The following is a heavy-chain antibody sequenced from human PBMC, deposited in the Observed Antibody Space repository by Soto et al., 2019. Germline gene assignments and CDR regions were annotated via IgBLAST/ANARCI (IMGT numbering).Heavy chain of an antibody. D-gene: IGHD2-2*01. CDR1: GYRFTAYW. Sequence: GESLKISWQASGYRFTAYWITWVRQMPGKGLEWMATIDPSDSYVDYSPSFRGHVTFSVDRSITTVYLQWNSLKASDSAMYFCTRRASSSFYHFDFWGQGALVTVSS. V-gene: IGHV5-10-1*01. J-gene: IGHJ4*02. CDR3: TRRASSSFYHFDF. CDR2: IDPSDSYV.